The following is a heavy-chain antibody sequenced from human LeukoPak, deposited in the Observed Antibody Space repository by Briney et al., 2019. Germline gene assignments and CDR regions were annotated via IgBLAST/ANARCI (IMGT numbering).Heavy chain of an antibody. D-gene: IGHD6-19*01. CDR1: GFNVSSNY. J-gene: IGHJ4*02. CDR2: IYSGGST. V-gene: IGHV3-66*01. CDR3: ARDLIAVAGTD. Sequence: GGSLRLSCAASGFNVSSNYMSWVRQAPGKGLEWVSVIYSGGSTYYADSVKGRFTISRDNSKNTLYLQMNSLRAEDTAVYYCARDLIAVAGTDWGQGTLVTVSS.